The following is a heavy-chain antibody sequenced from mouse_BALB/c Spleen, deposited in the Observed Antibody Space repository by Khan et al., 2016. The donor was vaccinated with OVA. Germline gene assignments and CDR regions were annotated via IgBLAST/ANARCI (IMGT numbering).Heavy chain of an antibody. V-gene: IGHV1S81*02. Sequence: QVRLQQSGAELVKAGASVKMSCKASGYTFTSYWMHWVKQRLGQGLEWFAETNPTNGRTYYNEKFKSKATLTVDKSSSTAYMLLSGPTFEDSAVYYWARIKKIVATYFDYWGQGTTLTVSS. CDR3: ARIKKIVATYFDY. CDR2: TNPTNGRT. J-gene: IGHJ2*01. CDR1: GYTFTSYW. D-gene: IGHD1-1*01.